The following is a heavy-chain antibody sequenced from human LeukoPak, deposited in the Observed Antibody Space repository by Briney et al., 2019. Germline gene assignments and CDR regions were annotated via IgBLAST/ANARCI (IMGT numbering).Heavy chain of an antibody. CDR3: ATHIVVVIATNWFDP. V-gene: IGHV4-38-2*01. CDR2: IYHSGST. Sequence: PSETLSLTCAVSGYSISSGYYWGGRRQPPGKGGGRSGSIYHSGSTYYNRTLKRRVTISVDTSKNQFSLKLSSVTAADTAVYYCATHIVVVIATNWFDPWGQGTLVTVSS. CDR1: GYSISSGYY. D-gene: IGHD2-21*01. J-gene: IGHJ5*02.